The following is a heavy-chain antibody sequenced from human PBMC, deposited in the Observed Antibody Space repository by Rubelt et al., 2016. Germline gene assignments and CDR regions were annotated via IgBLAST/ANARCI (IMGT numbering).Heavy chain of an antibody. D-gene: IGHD2-15*01. J-gene: IGHJ5*02. CDR2: ISIDGSST. Sequence: GGSLRLSCAASGFTFSSYWMHWVRQVPGKGLVWVSRISIDGSSTSYADFVKGRFTISRDNAKNTLYLQMNSLRAEDTAVYYCARDAYCSCGSCYSEWFDPWGQGTLVTVSS. CDR1: GFTFSSYW. CDR3: ARDAYCSCGSCYSEWFDP. V-gene: IGHV3-74*01.